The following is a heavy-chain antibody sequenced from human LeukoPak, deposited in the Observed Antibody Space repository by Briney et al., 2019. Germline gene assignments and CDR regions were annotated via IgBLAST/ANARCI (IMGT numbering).Heavy chain of an antibody. CDR1: GGSFTGDY. D-gene: IGHD2-8*02. CDR3: ARVSGGSFVY. V-gene: IGHV4-34*12. Sequence: PSETLSLTCAVYGGSFTGDYWNWIRQPPGKGLEWIGEIIHSGSTKYNPSLESRVSISVDSSKNQFSLKLRSVTAADTAVYYCARVSGGSFVYWGQGILVTVSS. J-gene: IGHJ4*02. CDR2: IIHSGST.